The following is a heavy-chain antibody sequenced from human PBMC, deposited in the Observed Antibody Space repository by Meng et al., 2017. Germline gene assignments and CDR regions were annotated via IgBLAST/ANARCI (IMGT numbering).Heavy chain of an antibody. CDR2: ISAYNGNT. D-gene: IGHD3-10*01. V-gene: IGHV1-18*01. J-gene: IGHJ3*02. CDR3: ARDQFGRRNNDIPFSAFDI. CDR1: GYTFTSYG. Sequence: ASVKVSCKASGYTFTSYGISWVRQAPGQGLEWMGWISAYNGNTNYAQKLQGRVTMTTDTSTSTAYMELRSLRSDDTAVYYCARDQFGRRNNDIPFSAFDIWGQGTMVTVSS.